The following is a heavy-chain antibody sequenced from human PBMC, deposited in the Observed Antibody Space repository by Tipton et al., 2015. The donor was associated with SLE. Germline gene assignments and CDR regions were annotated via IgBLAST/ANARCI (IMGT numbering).Heavy chain of an antibody. D-gene: IGHD3-22*01. CDR2: IDYSGST. V-gene: IGHV4-31*03. CDR3: ARHVPDYYDSSGFYFDY. Sequence: LRLSCTVSGGSISSGGYYWSWIRQHPGKGLEWIGYIDYSGSTYYNPSLKSRVTISVDTSKNQFSLKLSSVTAADTAVYYCARHVPDYYDSSGFYFDYWGQGTLVTVSS. CDR1: GGSISSGGYY. J-gene: IGHJ4*02.